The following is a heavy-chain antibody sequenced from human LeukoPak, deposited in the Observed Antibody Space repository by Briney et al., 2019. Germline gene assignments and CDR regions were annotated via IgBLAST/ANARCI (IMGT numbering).Heavy chain of an antibody. J-gene: IGHJ3*02. Sequence: SETLSLTCTVSGGSISTSNYYWGWIRQPPGKGLEWIGEINHSGSTNYNPSLKSRVTISVDTSKNQFSLKLSSVTAADTAVYFCARGPYSYDSSGAFDIWGQGTMVTVSS. V-gene: IGHV4-39*07. D-gene: IGHD3-22*01. CDR3: ARGPYSYDSSGAFDI. CDR2: INHSGST. CDR1: GGSISTSNYY.